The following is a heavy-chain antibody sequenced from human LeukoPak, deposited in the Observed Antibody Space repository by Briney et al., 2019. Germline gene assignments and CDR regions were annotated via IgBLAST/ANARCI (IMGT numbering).Heavy chain of an antibody. Sequence: GGSLRLSCAASGFTFSNAWMSWVRQAPGKGLEWVGHVKSKTDGGTTDYAAPVKGRITISRDDSMSTLYLQMNSLKTEDTAMYYCTTEYWGAFNYWGQGALVTVSS. D-gene: IGHD7-27*01. CDR3: TTEYWGAFNY. CDR1: GFTFSNAW. CDR2: VKSKTDGGTT. V-gene: IGHV3-15*01. J-gene: IGHJ4*02.